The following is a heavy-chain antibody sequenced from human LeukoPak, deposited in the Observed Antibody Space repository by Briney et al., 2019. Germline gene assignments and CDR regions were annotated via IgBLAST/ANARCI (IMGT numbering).Heavy chain of an antibody. CDR2: IYYSGST. CDR1: GGSISSYY. V-gene: IGHV4-59*01. D-gene: IGHD6-19*01. CDR3: ARRNKFSSGWFVIDY. Sequence: PSETLSLTCTVSGGSISSYYWSWIRQPPGKGLEGIGYIYYSGSTNYNPSLKSRVTISVDTSKNQFSLMLSSVTAADTAVYYCARRNKFSSGWFVIDYWGQGTLVTVSS. J-gene: IGHJ4*02.